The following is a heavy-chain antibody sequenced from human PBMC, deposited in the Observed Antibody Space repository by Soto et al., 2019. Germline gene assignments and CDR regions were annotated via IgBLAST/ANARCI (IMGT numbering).Heavy chain of an antibody. J-gene: IGHJ6*03. CDR3: AKGGHYSGSEKYYYYMDV. CDR2: ISGSGGST. CDR1: GFTFSSYA. Sequence: GGSLRLSCAASGFTFSSYAMSWVRQAPGKGLELVSAISGSGGSTYYADYVKGRFTISRDNSKNTLYLQMNSLRAEDTAVYYCAKGGHYSGSEKYYYYMDVWGKGTTVTVSS. D-gene: IGHD5-12*01. V-gene: IGHV3-23*01.